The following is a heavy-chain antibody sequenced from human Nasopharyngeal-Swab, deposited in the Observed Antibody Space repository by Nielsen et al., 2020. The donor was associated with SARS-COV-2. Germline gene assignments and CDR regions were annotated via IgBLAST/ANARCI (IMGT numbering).Heavy chain of an antibody. CDR2: IYYSGST. V-gene: IGHV4-39*01. CDR1: GGSISSSSYY. J-gene: IGHJ3*02. Sequence: SETLSLTCTVSGGSISSSSYYWGWIRQPPGRWLEWIGSIYYSGSTYYNPSLKSRVTVSVDTSKNQFSLKLNSVTAADTAMYYCARQWYCSGGSCYSPGAFDIWGQGTMVTVSS. D-gene: IGHD2-15*01. CDR3: ARQWYCSGGSCYSPGAFDI.